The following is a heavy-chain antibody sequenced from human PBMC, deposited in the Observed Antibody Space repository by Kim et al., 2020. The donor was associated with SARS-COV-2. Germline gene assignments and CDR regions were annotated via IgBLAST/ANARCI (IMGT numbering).Heavy chain of an antibody. Sequence: YADAVNGRCTISRDKSKITLYLQMNSRRAEDTAVYYCARDDITISSPFDYWGQGTLVTVSS. CDR3: ARDDITISSPFDY. V-gene: IGHV3-30*01. J-gene: IGHJ4*02. D-gene: IGHD3-9*01.